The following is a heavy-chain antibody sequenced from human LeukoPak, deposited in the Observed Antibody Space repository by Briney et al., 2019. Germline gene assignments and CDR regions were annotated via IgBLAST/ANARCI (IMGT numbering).Heavy chain of an antibody. CDR2: INPNSGGT. D-gene: IGHD1-26*01. Sequence: ASVKVSCKAPGYTFTGYYMHWARQAPGQGLEWMGWINPNSGGTNYAQKFQGRVTMTRDTSISTAYMELSRLRSDDTAVYYCARVEFGATRGGLDYWGQGTLVTVSS. V-gene: IGHV1-2*02. CDR1: GYTFTGYY. J-gene: IGHJ4*02. CDR3: ARVEFGATRGGLDY.